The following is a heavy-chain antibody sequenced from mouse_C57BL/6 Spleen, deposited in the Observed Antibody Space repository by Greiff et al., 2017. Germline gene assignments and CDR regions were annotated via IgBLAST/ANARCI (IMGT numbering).Heavy chain of an antibody. CDR3: TYSNYVY. CDR2: IDPENGGT. J-gene: IGHJ2*01. D-gene: IGHD2-5*01. Sequence: VQLKQSGAELVRPGASVKLSCTASGYNIKDDYMNWVKQRHEQGLGWIGWIDPENGGTEYAPQFQGKATITADTSSNTAYLQLSSLTSEDTAVYYCTYSNYVYWGQGTTLTVSS. V-gene: IGHV14-4*01. CDR1: GYNIKDDY.